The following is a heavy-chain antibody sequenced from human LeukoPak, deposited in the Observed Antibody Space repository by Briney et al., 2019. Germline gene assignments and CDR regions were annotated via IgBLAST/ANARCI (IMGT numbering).Heavy chain of an antibody. Sequence: GGSLRLSCAASGFTVSSNYMSWVRQAPGKGLEWVSVIYSGGSTYYADSVKGRFTISRDNSKNTVYLQMNSLRAGDTAVYYCARYFYDSSGYPYYFDYWGQGILVTVSS. D-gene: IGHD3-22*01. CDR3: ARYFYDSSGYPYYFDY. J-gene: IGHJ4*02. CDR1: GFTVSSNY. CDR2: IYSGGST. V-gene: IGHV3-53*01.